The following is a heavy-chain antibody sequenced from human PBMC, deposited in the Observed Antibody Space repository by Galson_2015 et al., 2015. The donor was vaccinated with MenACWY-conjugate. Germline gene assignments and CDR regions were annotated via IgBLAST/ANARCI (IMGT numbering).Heavy chain of an antibody. Sequence: TLSLTCAVSGGSISSGGYSWSWIRQPPGKGLEWIGYIYHNGFTYYNPSLKSRVTISVDRSKNQFSLKLTSVTAADTAVYYCAGEGEGSWYFDLWGRGTLVTVSS. CDR2: IYHNGFT. CDR1: GGSISSGGYS. CDR3: AGEGEGSWYFDL. V-gene: IGHV4-30-2*01. J-gene: IGHJ2*01. D-gene: IGHD3-10*01.